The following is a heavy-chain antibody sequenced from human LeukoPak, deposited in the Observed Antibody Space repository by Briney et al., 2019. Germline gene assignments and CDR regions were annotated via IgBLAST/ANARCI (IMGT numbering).Heavy chain of an antibody. CDR2: INGDGNTT. CDR1: GFTFTSFW. CDR3: AREARNCSGGTCYSRSFDH. J-gene: IGHJ4*02. V-gene: IGHV3-74*01. Sequence: GGSLRLSCAASGFTFTSFWMHWVRQAPGKGLEWVSRINGDGNTTTNADYVKGRLTISRDNAKNTLYLQMNSLRVEDTAVYYCAREARNCSGGTCYSRSFDHWGQGTLVTVSS. D-gene: IGHD2-15*01.